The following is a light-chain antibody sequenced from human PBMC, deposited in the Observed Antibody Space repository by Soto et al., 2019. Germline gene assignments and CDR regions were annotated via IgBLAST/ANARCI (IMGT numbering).Light chain of an antibody. J-gene: IGKJ4*01. CDR3: QQSFSNPRT. CDR1: QKIHNF. Sequence: DIQMTQSPSYLSASLGDRVTVTCRASQKIHNFVSWYQQKPGQAPKLLIFLASTLESGVPSRFGGSGSGTDFTLTISSLQPEDFATYDCQQSFSNPRTFGGGTKVDIK. CDR2: LAS. V-gene: IGKV1-39*01.